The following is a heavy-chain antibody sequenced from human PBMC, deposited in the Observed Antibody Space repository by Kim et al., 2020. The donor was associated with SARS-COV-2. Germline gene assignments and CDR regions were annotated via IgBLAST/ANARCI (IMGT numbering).Heavy chain of an antibody. V-gene: IGHV4-30-2*01. Sequence: SETLSLTCAVSGGSISSGGYSWSWIRQPPGKGLEWIGYIYHSGSTYYNPSLKSRVTISVDRSKNQFSLKLSSVTAADTAVYYCARAGKYYYDSSGYYSGLKERYNWFDPWGQGTLVTVSS. CDR2: IYHSGST. CDR1: GGSISSGGYS. D-gene: IGHD3-22*01. CDR3: ARAGKYYYDSSGYYSGLKERYNWFDP. J-gene: IGHJ5*02.